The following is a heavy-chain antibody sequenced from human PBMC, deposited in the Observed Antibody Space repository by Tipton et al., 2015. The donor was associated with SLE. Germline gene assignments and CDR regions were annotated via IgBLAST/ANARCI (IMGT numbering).Heavy chain of an antibody. CDR1: GGSISSHY. CDR2: INHSGRT. V-gene: IGHV4-34*01. J-gene: IGHJ4*02. D-gene: IGHD1-1*01. Sequence: TLSLTCTVSGGSISSHYWSWIRQPPGKGLEWIGGINHSGRTNYNPSLKNRVTISVNTSKNQFSLKLSSVTAADTAVYYCAGLETGTTSNFDYWGQGTLVTVSA. CDR3: AGLETGTTSNFDY.